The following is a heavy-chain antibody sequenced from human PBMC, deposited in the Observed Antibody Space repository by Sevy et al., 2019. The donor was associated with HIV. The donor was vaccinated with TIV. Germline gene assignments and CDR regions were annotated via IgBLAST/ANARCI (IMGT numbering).Heavy chain of an antibody. D-gene: IGHD3-10*01. CDR1: GFTFSSYA. Sequence: GGSLRLSCAASGFTFSSYAMTWVRQAPGKGLEWVSGISGSGGSTYYADSVRGRFTISRDNSKNTVYLQMNTLRAEDTAVYYCAKTLDYYSKTIIDFWGQGTLVTVSS. CDR2: ISGSGGST. CDR3: AKTLDYYSKTIIDF. V-gene: IGHV3-23*01. J-gene: IGHJ4*02.